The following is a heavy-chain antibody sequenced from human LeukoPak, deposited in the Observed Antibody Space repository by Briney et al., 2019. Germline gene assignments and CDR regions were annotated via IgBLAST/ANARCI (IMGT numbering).Heavy chain of an antibody. CDR3: ARNVAAAGTWTFDY. D-gene: IGHD6-13*01. CDR2: ISAYNGNT. Sequence: ASVKVSCKASGYTFTSYGISWVRQAPGQGLEWMGWISAYNGNTNYAQKLQGRVTMTTDTSTSTAYMELRSLRSDDTAVYYCARNVAAAGTWTFDYWGQGTLVTVSS. CDR1: GYTFTSYG. V-gene: IGHV1-18*01. J-gene: IGHJ4*02.